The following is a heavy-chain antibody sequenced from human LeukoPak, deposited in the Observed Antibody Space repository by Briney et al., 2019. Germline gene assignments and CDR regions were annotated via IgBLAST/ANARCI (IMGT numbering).Heavy chain of an antibody. Sequence: PSETLSLTCTVSGGSITSGNYYWSWIRQPPGKGLEWIGSIYYSGSTYYNPSLKSRVTISVDTSKNQFSLKLSSVTAADTAVYYCATYYDFWSGYYVGLDVWGKGTTVTVSS. CDR3: ATYYDFWSGYYVGLDV. V-gene: IGHV4-39*07. J-gene: IGHJ6*04. CDR1: GGSITSGNYY. D-gene: IGHD3-3*01. CDR2: IYYSGST.